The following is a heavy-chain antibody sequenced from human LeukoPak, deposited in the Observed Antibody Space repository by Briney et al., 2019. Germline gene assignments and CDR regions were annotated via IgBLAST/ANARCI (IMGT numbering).Heavy chain of an antibody. CDR2: ISGSGGST. D-gene: IGHD6-19*01. V-gene: IGHV3-23*01. CDR1: GFTFSSYG. CDR3: AKAPGQWLVRDWFDP. J-gene: IGHJ5*02. Sequence: GGSLRLSCAASGFTFSSYGMHWVRQAPGKGLEWVSGISGSGGSTYYADSVKGRFTISRDNSKNTPYLQMNSLRAEDTAVYYCAKAPGQWLVRDWFDPWGQGTLVTVSS.